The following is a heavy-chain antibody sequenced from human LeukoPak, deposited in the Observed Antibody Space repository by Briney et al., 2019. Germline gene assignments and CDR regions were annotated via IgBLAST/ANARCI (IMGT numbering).Heavy chain of an antibody. CDR3: ARERARGPYYYGFNGMDV. CDR1: GLTLSSYG. V-gene: IGHV3-33*01. J-gene: IGHJ6*02. CDR2: IGYDGSNK. D-gene: IGHD3-10*01. Sequence: GGSLSSSWAAPGLTLSSYGMHWFGRAQGRGWGWGPVIGYDGSNKYYADSVKGRFTISRDNSKNTLYLQMNSLRSDDTAVYYCARERARGPYYYGFNGMDVWGQGTTVTVSS.